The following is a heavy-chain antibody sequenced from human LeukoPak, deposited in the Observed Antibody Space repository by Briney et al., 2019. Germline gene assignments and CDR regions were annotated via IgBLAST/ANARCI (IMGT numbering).Heavy chain of an antibody. CDR3: AKAMVRGAAVGYYYMDV. D-gene: IGHD3-10*01. V-gene: IGHV3-33*06. J-gene: IGHJ6*03. CDR1: GFTFSSYG. Sequence: GGSLRLSCAASGFTFSSYGMHWVRQAPGKGLEWVAVIWYDGSNKYYADSVKGGFTISRDNSKNTLYLQMNSLRAEDTAVYYCAKAMVRGAAVGYYYMDVWGKGTTVTVSS. CDR2: IWYDGSNK.